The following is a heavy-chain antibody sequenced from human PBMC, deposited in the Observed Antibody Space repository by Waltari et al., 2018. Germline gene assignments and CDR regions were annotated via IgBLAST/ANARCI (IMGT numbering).Heavy chain of an antibody. CDR3: ARGAPGNKFDY. CDR2: IYYSGST. V-gene: IGHV4-59*01. Sequence: QVQLQESGPGLVKPSETLSLTCTVSGGSISSYYWSWIRQPPGKGLEWIGYIYYSGSTNYNPSRKSRVTISVDTSKNQFSLKLSSVTAADTAVYYCARGAPGNKFDYWGQGTLVTVSS. J-gene: IGHJ4*02. CDR1: GGSISSYY.